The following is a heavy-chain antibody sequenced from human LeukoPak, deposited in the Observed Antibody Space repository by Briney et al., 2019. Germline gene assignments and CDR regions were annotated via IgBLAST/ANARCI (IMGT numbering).Heavy chain of an antibody. CDR2: IYPGDSDT. CDR3: ARDLGYCTNGVCSKSFDY. Sequence: GESLKISCKGSGYSFTSYWIGWVRQMPGKGLEWMGIIYPGDSDTRYSPSFQGQVNISADKSISTAYLQWSSLKASDTAMYYCARDLGYCTNGVCSKSFDYWGQGTLVTVSS. CDR1: GYSFTSYW. D-gene: IGHD2-8*01. J-gene: IGHJ4*02. V-gene: IGHV5-51*01.